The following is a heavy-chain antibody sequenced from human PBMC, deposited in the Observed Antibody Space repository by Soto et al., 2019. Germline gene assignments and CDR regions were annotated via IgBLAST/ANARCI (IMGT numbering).Heavy chain of an antibody. CDR3: ARGYCTTNICDPWFDP. V-gene: IGHV5-51*01. Sequence: GESLKISCRGVGYSFPSFWIGWVRQMPGKGLEWMGIIYPGDSDTRYSPSFQGQVTISADKSISTVYLQWSSLKASDTAMYYCARGYCTTNICDPWFDPWGQGTLVTVSS. D-gene: IGHD2-8*01. CDR1: GYSFPSFW. CDR2: IYPGDSDT. J-gene: IGHJ5*02.